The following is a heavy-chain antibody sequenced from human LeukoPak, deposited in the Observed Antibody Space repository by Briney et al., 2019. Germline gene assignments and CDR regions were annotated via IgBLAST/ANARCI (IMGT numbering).Heavy chain of an antibody. J-gene: IGHJ3*02. D-gene: IGHD6-13*01. CDR2: ISPSGSST. CDR3: ARGDSSSPRNAFDI. V-gene: IGHV1-46*01. Sequence: ASVKVSCKASGYTFTGYYIHWVRQTPGQGLEWMGIISPSGSSTSHAQKFQGRVTMTRDTSTATVSMELSSLRSDDTAVYYCARGDSSSPRNAFDIWGQGTMVTVSS. CDR1: GYTFTGYY.